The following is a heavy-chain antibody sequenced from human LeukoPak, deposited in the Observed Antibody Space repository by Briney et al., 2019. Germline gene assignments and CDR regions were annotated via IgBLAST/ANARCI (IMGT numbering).Heavy chain of an antibody. CDR1: GGSISSYY. D-gene: IGHD5-12*01. CDR3: GRVRTGNTGSPEYFED. CDR2: LFYSGKN. Sequence: SESVSLTCTVSGGSISSYYWGWTRQPPGKGLEWLGYLFYSGKNNSSPSLKSRVTILEDTSKNQFSLRLNSVTAADTAVYFCGRVRTGNTGSPEYFEDWGQGSLVTVSS. V-gene: IGHV4-59*01. J-gene: IGHJ1*01.